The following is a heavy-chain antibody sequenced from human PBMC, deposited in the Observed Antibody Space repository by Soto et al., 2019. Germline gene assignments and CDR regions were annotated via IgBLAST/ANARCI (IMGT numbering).Heavy chain of an antibody. Sequence: PSETLSLTCTVSGGSISSYYWSWIRQPPGKGLEWIGYIYYSGSTNYNPSLKSRVTISVDTSKNQFSLKLSSVTAADTAVYYCARSQEWYDRAYGGDYVYYYYGMDVWGQGTTVTVSS. D-gene: IGHD2-21*02. CDR2: IYYSGST. CDR3: ARSQEWYDRAYGGDYVYYYYGMDV. V-gene: IGHV4-59*01. J-gene: IGHJ6*02. CDR1: GGSISSYY.